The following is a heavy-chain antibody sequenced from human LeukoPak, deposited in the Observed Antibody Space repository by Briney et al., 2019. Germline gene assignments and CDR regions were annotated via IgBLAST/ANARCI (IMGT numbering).Heavy chain of an antibody. CDR3: ARQTWIQLWFLDY. V-gene: IGHV4-39*01. Sequence: SETLSLTCTVSGDSISSTNYYWDWIRQPPGKGLEWIGSIYYSGNTYYNPSLKSRVTISIDTSKNQFSLKLSSMTAADTAVYYRARQTWIQLWFLDYWGQGTLVTVSS. D-gene: IGHD5-18*01. CDR2: IYYSGNT. J-gene: IGHJ4*02. CDR1: GDSISSTNYY.